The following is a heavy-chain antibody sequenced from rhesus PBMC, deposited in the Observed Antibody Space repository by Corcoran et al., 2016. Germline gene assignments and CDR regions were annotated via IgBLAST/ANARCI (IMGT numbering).Heavy chain of an antibody. CDR2: ISSASSYK. D-gene: IGHD5-12*01. CDR1: GFTFSSYG. V-gene: IGHV3S16*01. CDR3: TREYSYSLHYYGLDS. Sequence: GGGLVQPGGSLRLSCAASGFTFSSYGMTWVRQAPGKGLEWVSSISSASSYKYYADSVKGRFTISRDNANTSLSLQMNSLRAEDTAVYYCTREYSYSLHYYGLDSWGQGVVVTVSS. J-gene: IGHJ6*01.